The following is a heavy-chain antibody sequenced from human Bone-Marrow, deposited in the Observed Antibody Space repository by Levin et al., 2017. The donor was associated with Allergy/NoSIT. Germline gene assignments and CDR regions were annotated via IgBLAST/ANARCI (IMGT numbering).Heavy chain of an antibody. J-gene: IGHJ3*01. D-gene: IGHD3-10*01. V-gene: IGHV3-23*01. Sequence: SCAASGFTFSTYAISWVRQAPGKGLEWVSSISGGGGSTFYADSVKGRFTISRDNSKSTVYLQMHSLRAEDTARYYCARDRGFELFWFWDQDAFNLWGQGTLVSVSS. CDR1: GFTFSTYA. CDR2: ISGGGGST. CDR3: ARDRGFELFWFWDQDAFNL.